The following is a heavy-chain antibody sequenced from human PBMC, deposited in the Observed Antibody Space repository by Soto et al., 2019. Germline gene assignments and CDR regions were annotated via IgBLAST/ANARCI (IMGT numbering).Heavy chain of an antibody. CDR2: IWYDGTNK. D-gene: IGHD2-15*01. V-gene: IGHV3-33*01. CDR1: VFTFNNNG. CDR3: ARDRVQMVDGMDV. Sequence: PWWSLRLSCSASVFTFNNNGMHWFRQAPGKGLEWVAVIWYDGTNKYYADSVKGRFTISRDNSKNTLYLQMNRLRAEDTAVYYCARDRVQMVDGMDVWGQGTTVTVSS. J-gene: IGHJ6*02.